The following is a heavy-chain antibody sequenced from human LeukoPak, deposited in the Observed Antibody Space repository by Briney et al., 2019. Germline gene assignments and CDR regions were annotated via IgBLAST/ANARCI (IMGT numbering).Heavy chain of an antibody. J-gene: IGHJ6*02. Sequence: GGSLRLSFAASGFTFSSYWMHWVRQAPGKGLEWVSVIYSGGSTYYADSVKGRFTISRDNSKNTLYLQMNSLRAEDTAVYYCARDLTPGDSSGYYWTSYGMDVWGQGTTVTVSS. CDR2: IYSGGST. D-gene: IGHD3-22*01. V-gene: IGHV3-66*01. CDR1: GFTFSSYW. CDR3: ARDLTPGDSSGYYWTSYGMDV.